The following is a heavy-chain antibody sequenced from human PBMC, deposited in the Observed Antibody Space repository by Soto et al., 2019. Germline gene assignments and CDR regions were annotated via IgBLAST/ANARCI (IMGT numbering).Heavy chain of an antibody. V-gene: IGHV4-39*01. CDR2: IHYSGST. Sequence: SETLSLTCTVSGDSISITSYYWGWVRQPPGKGLEWIGSIHYSGSTHYNPSLQSRVTISGDASKKQFSLKLRSVTAADTAVYYCSFFFTNLSRGYYINYLGQGTLVSVSS. J-gene: IGHJ4*02. D-gene: IGHD3-3*01. CDR1: GDSISITSYY. CDR3: SFFFTNLSRGYYINY.